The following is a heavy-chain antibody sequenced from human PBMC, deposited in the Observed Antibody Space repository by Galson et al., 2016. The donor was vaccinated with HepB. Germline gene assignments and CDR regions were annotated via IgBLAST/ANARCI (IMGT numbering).Heavy chain of an antibody. V-gene: IGHV2-5*02. J-gene: IGHJ6*02. Sequence: PALVKPTQTLTLTCTFSGFSLSTSGVGVGWIRQPPGKALEWLALIYWDDDKRYSPSLKNRLTVTKDTAENQVVLRMTDMDPVDTATYFCAHINYDGSGTFYNTYFYVLDVWGQGTTVTVSS. D-gene: IGHD3-10*01. CDR2: IYWDDDK. CDR1: GFSLSTSGVG. CDR3: AHINYDGSGTFYNTYFYVLDV.